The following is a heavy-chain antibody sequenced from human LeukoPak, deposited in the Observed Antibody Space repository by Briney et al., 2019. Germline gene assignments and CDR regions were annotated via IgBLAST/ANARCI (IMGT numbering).Heavy chain of an antibody. CDR2: MNPNSGNT. CDR1: GYTFTSYG. Sequence: ASVKVSCKASGYTFTSYGISWVRQAPGQGLEWMGWMNPNSGNTGYAQKFQGRVTMTRNTSISTAYMELSSLRSEDTAVYYCARANRITMVRGVVYYYYGMDVWGQGTTVTVSS. D-gene: IGHD3-10*01. V-gene: IGHV1-8*02. J-gene: IGHJ6*02. CDR3: ARANRITMVRGVVYYYYGMDV.